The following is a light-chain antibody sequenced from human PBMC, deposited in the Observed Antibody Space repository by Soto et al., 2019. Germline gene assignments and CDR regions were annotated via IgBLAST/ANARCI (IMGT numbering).Light chain of an antibody. J-gene: IGLJ1*01. CDR1: TSDVGAYNF. CDR2: DVR. Sequence: QSALTQPASVSGSPGQSITISCTGTTSDVGAYNFVSWYQQHPGKAPKLMIYDVRNRPSGVSNRFSGSKSGNTASLTISGLQAEDEAYYYCSSSTSTSTRVFGTGTKLTVL. V-gene: IGLV2-14*01. CDR3: SSSTSTSTRV.